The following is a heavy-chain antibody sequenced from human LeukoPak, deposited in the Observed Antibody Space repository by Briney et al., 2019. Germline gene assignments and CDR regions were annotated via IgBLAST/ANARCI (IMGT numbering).Heavy chain of an antibody. J-gene: IGHJ6*02. CDR1: GFTFSSYS. CDR3: ARLRYYAVDV. CDR2: ISTTGERT. Sequence: GGSLRLSCAASGFTFSSYSMYWVRQAPGKGLEYASAISTTGERTYYADSVKGRFTISRDNSKNALYLQMDSLRGEDTAVYFCARLRYYAVDVWGQGTTVIVSS. V-gene: IGHV3-64*02.